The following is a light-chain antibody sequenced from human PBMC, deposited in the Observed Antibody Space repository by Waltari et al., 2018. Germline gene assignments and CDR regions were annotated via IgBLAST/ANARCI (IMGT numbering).Light chain of an antibody. CDR2: GNN. CDR3: QSYDSSLSHWV. J-gene: IGLJ3*02. Sequence: QSVLTQTPSVSGAPGQRVIISCTGSSSNIGPGYDVHWYQQLPGTAPNLLISGNNNRPSGVPDRFFGSKSGTSASLVITGLQAEDEADYYCQSYDSSLSHWVFGGGTKLTVL. V-gene: IGLV1-40*01. CDR1: SSNIGPGYD.